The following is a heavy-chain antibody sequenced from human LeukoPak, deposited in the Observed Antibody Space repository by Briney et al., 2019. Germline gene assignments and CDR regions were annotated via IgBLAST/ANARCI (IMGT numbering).Heavy chain of an antibody. D-gene: IGHD3-16*02. Sequence: GGSLRLSCAASGFTFSSYWMSWVRQAPGKGLEWVANIKQDGSEKYYVDSVKGRFTISRDNAKNSLYLQMNSLRAEDTAVYYCARGLMDDYVWGSYRPSSYYFDYWGQGTLVTVSS. J-gene: IGHJ4*02. CDR1: GFTFSSYW. CDR2: IKQDGSEK. V-gene: IGHV3-7*01. CDR3: ARGLMDDYVWGSYRPSSYYFDY.